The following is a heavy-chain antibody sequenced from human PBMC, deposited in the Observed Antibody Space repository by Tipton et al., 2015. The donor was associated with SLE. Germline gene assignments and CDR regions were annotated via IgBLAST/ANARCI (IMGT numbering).Heavy chain of an antibody. CDR3: ARDRDIVLEPVPIPPAFDI. J-gene: IGHJ3*02. CDR1: GGSISSSSYY. CDR2: IYCSGST. D-gene: IGHD2-2*02. Sequence: TLSLTCTVSGGSISSSSYYWGWIRQSPGKGLEWIGSIYCSGSTYYNPSLKSRVTVSADTSKNQFSLKLSSVTAADTAVYYCARDRDIVLEPVPIPPAFDIWGQGTMVTVSS. V-gene: IGHV4-39*07.